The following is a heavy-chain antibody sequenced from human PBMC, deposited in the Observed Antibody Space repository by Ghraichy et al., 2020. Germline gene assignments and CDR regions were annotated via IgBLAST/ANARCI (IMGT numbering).Heavy chain of an antibody. J-gene: IGHJ6*02. CDR1: GFTFSSYG. Sequence: GGSLNISCAASGFTFSSYGMHWVRQAPGKGLEWVAVIWYDGSNKYYADSVKGRFTISRDNSKNTLYLQMNSLRAEDTAVYYCARDRITMVRGVILYYYGMDVWGQGTTVTVSS. D-gene: IGHD3-10*01. CDR2: IWYDGSNK. V-gene: IGHV3-33*01. CDR3: ARDRITMVRGVILYYYGMDV.